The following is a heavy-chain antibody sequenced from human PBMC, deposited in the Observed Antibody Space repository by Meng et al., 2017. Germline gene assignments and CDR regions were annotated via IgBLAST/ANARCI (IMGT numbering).Heavy chain of an antibody. CDR2: ISSSGGSI. CDR3: ARSSYSSGWGDFDY. V-gene: IGHV3-48*03. Sequence: GESLKISCAASGFTFSSYEMNWVRQAPGKGLEWVSYISSSGGSIYYADSMKGRFTVSRDNAKNSLYLQMTSLRAEDTAVYYCARSSYSSGWGDFDYWGQGTLVTVSS. J-gene: IGHJ4*02. CDR1: GFTFSSYE. D-gene: IGHD6-25*01.